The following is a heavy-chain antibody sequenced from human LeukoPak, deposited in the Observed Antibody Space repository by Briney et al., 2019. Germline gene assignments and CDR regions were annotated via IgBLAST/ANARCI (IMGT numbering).Heavy chain of an antibody. J-gene: IGHJ4*02. CDR1: GFTFSSYA. Sequence: GGSLRLSCAASGFTFSSYAMHWVRQAPGKGLEWVPYIGTTSGAIYYADSVKGRFTISRDSAKNSLYLQMNSLRAEDTAVYYCARFRTWGDKAFDYWGQGTLVTVSS. D-gene: IGHD2-21*02. CDR2: IGTTSGAI. V-gene: IGHV3-48*01. CDR3: ARFRTWGDKAFDY.